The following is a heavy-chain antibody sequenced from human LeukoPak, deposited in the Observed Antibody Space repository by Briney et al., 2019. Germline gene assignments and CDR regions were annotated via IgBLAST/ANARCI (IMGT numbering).Heavy chain of an antibody. Sequence: PGGSLRLSWVASGXSFSSYWMSWVRRAPGKGLEWVANINQAGSETYYVDSVKGRFIISRDNTKNSLYLQVSSLRAEDTAVYYCARDFTMVTVDYWGQGTLVTVSS. CDR2: INQAGSET. J-gene: IGHJ4*02. D-gene: IGHD4-23*01. V-gene: IGHV3-7*05. CDR1: GXSFSSYW. CDR3: ARDFTMVTVDY.